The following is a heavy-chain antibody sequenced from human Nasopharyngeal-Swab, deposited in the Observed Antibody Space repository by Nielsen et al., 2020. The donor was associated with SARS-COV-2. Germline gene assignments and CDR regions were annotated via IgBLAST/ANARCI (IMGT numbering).Heavy chain of an antibody. Sequence: VRQMPGKGPEWVGRIGDKDHNYATTYGASVQGRFTISRDDSKNTAFLQMDSLKTEDPALYYCTTDFYFDYWGQGTLVTVSS. V-gene: IGHV3-73*01. CDR2: IGDKDHNYAT. CDR3: TTDFYFDY. J-gene: IGHJ4*02.